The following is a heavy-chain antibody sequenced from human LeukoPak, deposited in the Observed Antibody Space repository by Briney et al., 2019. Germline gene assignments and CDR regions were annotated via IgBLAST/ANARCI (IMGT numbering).Heavy chain of an antibody. D-gene: IGHD5-18*01. CDR1: GFTFSSYW. J-gene: IGHJ4*02. Sequence: KPGGSLRLSCAASGFTFSSYWMSWVRQAPGKGLEWVANIKQDGSEKYYVDSVKGRFTISRDNAKTSLYLQMNSLRAEDTAVYYCARHLSGITGYTYGRGIDYWGQGTLVTVSS. CDR2: IKQDGSEK. V-gene: IGHV3-7*01. CDR3: ARHLSGITGYTYGRGIDY.